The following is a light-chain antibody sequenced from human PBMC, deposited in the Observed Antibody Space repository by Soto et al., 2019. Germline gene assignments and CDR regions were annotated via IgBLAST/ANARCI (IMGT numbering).Light chain of an antibody. J-gene: IGKJ3*01. CDR2: WAS. CDR3: QQYYASPFT. V-gene: IGKV4-1*01. Sequence: DIVMTQFPGSLALSLGERAIINCKSSQSISYTSNNKTYLAWFQQRPSQPPKLIIYWASIRESGVPGRFSGSGSGTEFTLTISSLQAEDVALYNCQQYYASPFTFGPGTKVEI. CDR1: QSISYTSNNKTY.